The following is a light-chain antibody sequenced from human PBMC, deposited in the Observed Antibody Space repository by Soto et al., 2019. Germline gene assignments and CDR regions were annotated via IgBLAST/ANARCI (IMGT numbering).Light chain of an antibody. Sequence: QSALTQPPSVSGSPGQSVTISCTGTSSDVGSYNRVSWYQQPPCTAPKLMIYEVSNRPSGVPDRFSGSKSGNTASLTISGLQAEDEADYYCSSYTSSSTLVFGGGTKLTVL. CDR1: SSDVGSYNR. CDR2: EVS. V-gene: IGLV2-18*02. J-gene: IGLJ2*01. CDR3: SSYTSSSTLV.